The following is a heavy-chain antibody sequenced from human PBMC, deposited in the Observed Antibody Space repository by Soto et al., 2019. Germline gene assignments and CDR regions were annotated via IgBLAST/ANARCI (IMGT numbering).Heavy chain of an antibody. D-gene: IGHD1-26*01. CDR1: GGSISSGDYY. V-gene: IGHV4-30-4*01. Sequence: QVQLQESGPGLVEPSQTLSLTCTVSGGSISSGDYYWSWIRQPPGKGLEWIGYIYYSGSTYYNPSLKSRVTISVDTSKYQYSLKLSSVTAADTAVYYCARGVREWELLRGGYFDYWGQGTLVTVSS. CDR2: IYYSGST. J-gene: IGHJ4*02. CDR3: ARGVREWELLRGGYFDY.